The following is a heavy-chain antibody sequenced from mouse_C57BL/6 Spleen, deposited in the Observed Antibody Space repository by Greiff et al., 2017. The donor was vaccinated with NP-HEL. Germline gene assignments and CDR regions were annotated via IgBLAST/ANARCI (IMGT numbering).Heavy chain of an antibody. CDR1: GFTFSNYW. J-gene: IGHJ2*01. CDR3: TGGGSSYFDY. CDR2: IRLKSDNYAT. Sequence: EVQLVESGGGLVQPGGSMKLSCVASGFTFSNYWMNWVRQSPEKGLEWVAQIRLKSDNYATHYAVSVKGRFTISRDDSKSSVYLQMNNLRAEDAGIYYCTGGGSSYFDYWGQGTTLTVSS. D-gene: IGHD1-1*01. V-gene: IGHV6-3*01.